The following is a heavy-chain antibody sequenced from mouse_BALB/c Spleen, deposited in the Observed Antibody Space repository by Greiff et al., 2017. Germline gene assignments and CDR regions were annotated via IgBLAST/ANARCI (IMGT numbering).Heavy chain of an antibody. CDR3: ASELLFDY. V-gene: IGHV1-87*01. J-gene: IGHJ2*01. CDR1: GYTFTSYW. CDR2: IYPGDGDT. Sequence: VMLVESGAELARPGASVKLSCKASGYTFTSYWMQWVKQRPGQGLEWIGAIYPGDGDTRYTQKFKGKATLTADKSSSTAYMQLSSLASEDSAVYYCASELLFDYWGQGTTLTVSS. D-gene: IGHD1-1*01.